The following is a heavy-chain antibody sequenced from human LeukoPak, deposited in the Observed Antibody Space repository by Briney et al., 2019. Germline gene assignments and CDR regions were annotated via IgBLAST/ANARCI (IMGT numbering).Heavy chain of an antibody. CDR1: GFTLSSYW. CDR2: ISTTSIYI. CDR3: ARTDSGSYGY. J-gene: IGHJ4*02. D-gene: IGHD1-26*01. Sequence: RSGGSLRLSCAASGFTLSSYWMSWVRQAPGKGLEWVSSISTTSIYIYYANSVKGRFTVSRDNAKKLLYLEMDNLRAEDTAVYYCARTDSGSYGYWGQGTLVTVSS. V-gene: IGHV3-21*01.